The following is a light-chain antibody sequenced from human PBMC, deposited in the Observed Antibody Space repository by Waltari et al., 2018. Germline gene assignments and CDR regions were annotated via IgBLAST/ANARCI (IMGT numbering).Light chain of an antibody. CDR1: SSDLGGYNY. CDR3: SSYTSSSTLVV. J-gene: IGLJ2*01. CDR2: AVT. V-gene: IGLV2-14*01. Sequence: QSALTQPASVSGSPGQSITISCTGTSSDLGGYNYVSCYQQHPGKAPKLMIYAVTNRPSGVCDRFSGSKAGNTASLTISGLQAEDEADYYCSSYTSSSTLVVFGGGTSLTVL.